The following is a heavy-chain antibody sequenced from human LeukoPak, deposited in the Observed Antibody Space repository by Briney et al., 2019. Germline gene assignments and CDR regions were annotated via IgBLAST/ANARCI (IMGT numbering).Heavy chain of an antibody. CDR3: ARDGPYYYDSSGYSDY. J-gene: IGHJ4*02. V-gene: IGHV3-21*01. CDR2: ISSSSSYI. D-gene: IGHD3-22*01. CDR1: GFTFSSYS. Sequence: GGSLRLSCAASGFTFSSYSMNWVRQAPGKGLEWVSSISSSSSYIYYADSLKGRFPISRDNAKNSLYLQMNSLRAEDTAVYYCARDGPYYYDSSGYSDYWGQGTLVTVSS.